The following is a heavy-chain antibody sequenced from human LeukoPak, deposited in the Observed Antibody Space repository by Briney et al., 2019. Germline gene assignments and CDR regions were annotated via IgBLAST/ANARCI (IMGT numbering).Heavy chain of an antibody. D-gene: IGHD3-10*01. CDR3: ARDLTYYGSGSYYPNWFDP. Sequence: ASVKVSCKASGGTFSSYAISWVRQAPGQGLEWVGRIIPFLGIANYAQKFQGRVTITADKSTSTAYMELSSLRSEDTAVYYCARDLTYYGSGSYYPNWFDPWSQGTLVTVSS. V-gene: IGHV1-69*04. J-gene: IGHJ5*02. CDR2: IIPFLGIA. CDR1: GGTFSSYA.